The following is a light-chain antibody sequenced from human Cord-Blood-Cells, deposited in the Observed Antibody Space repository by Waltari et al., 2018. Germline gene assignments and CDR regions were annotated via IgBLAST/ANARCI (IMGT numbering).Light chain of an antibody. CDR2: LGS. J-gene: IGKJ1*01. Sequence: DIAMTQSPLSLPVTPGEPASISCRSSQSLLHSNAYNYLDWYLQKPGQSPQLLIYLGSNRASGVPDRFSGSGSGTDFTLKISRVEAEDVGVYYCMQGIHLPWTFGQGTKVEIK. CDR3: MQGIHLPWT. V-gene: IGKV2-28*01. CDR1: QSLLHSNAYNY.